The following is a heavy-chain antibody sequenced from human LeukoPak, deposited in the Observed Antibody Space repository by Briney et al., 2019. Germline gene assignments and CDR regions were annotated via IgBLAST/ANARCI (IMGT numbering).Heavy chain of an antibody. Sequence: PSETLSLTCTVSGGSFSNYYWSWIRQPAGKGLEWIGRIHASGSTDYNPSLKSRVTMSVDTSKNQFSLKVNSVTAADTAVYYCARAKYSSGWYPLDYWGQGTLVTVSS. CDR1: GGSFSNYY. J-gene: IGHJ4*02. V-gene: IGHV4-4*07. CDR3: ARAKYSSGWYPLDY. D-gene: IGHD6-19*01. CDR2: IHASGST.